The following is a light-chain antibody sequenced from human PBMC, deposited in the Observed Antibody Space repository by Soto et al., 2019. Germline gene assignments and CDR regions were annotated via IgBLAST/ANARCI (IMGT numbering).Light chain of an antibody. V-gene: IGLV2-14*01. CDR3: SSYTTTSTLL. Sequence: QSALTQPASVSGSLGQSITISCTGSNRDIGAYNLVSWYQQYPDTAPKLTIYEVRNRPSGVSYRFTGSRSGNTASLTISALQADDESTFYCSSYTTTSTLLFGGGTKVTVL. CDR1: NRDIGAYNL. J-gene: IGLJ3*02. CDR2: EVR.